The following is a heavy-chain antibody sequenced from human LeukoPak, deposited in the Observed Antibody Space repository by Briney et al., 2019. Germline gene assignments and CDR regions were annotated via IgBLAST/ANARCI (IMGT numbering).Heavy chain of an antibody. V-gene: IGHV3-23*01. J-gene: IGHJ4*02. CDR2: ISGSGGST. Sequence: GGSLRLSCAASGFTFSSYGMSWVRQAPGKGLEWVSAISGSGGSTYYADSVKGRFTISRDNSKNTLYLQMNSLRAEDTAVYYCAKDLGYDILTGYPPDYWGQGTLVTVSS. D-gene: IGHD3-9*01. CDR1: GFTFSSYG. CDR3: AKDLGYDILTGYPPDY.